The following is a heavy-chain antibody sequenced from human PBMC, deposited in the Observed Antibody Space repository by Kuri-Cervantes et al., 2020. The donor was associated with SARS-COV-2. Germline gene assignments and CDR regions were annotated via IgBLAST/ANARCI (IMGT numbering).Heavy chain of an antibody. J-gene: IGHJ6*03. V-gene: IGHV4-39*01. D-gene: IGHD3-9*01. CDR1: GFTFSSYSMN. CDR3: ARRSYYDFFTGYYMPFYMDV. CDR2: IYYTGST. Sequence: GSLRLSCAASGFTFSSYSMNWVRQAPGKGLEWIGSIYYTGSTYYNPSLKSRVTISVDTSKNQFSLKLTSVTAADTAVYYCARRSYYDFFTGYYMPFYMDVWGKGTTVTVSS.